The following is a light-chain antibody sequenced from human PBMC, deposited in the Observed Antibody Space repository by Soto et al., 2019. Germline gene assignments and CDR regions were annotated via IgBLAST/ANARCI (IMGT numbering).Light chain of an antibody. CDR3: SSDAGNYNYV. J-gene: IGLJ1*01. CDR2: NVY. CDR1: SSDVGAYNF. V-gene: IGLV2-14*03. Sequence: QSVLTQPASVSGSPGQSITISCTGTSSDVGAYNFVSWHQQHPGKAPKLMIYNVYDRPSGISYRFSGSKSGNTASLTISGLQGEDEADYYCSSDAGNYNYVFGTGTKLTVL.